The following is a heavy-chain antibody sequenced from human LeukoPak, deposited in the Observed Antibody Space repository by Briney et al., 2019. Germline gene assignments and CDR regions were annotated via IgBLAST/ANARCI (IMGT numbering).Heavy chain of an antibody. D-gene: IGHD3-10*01. CDR3: AGSSITMVSRDWYFDL. J-gene: IGHJ2*01. V-gene: IGHV4-4*07. Sequence: SETLSLTCTASGGSISSYYWSWIRRPAGKGLEWIGRIYTSGSTNYNPSLKSRVTMSVDTSKNQFSLKLSSVTAADTAVYYCAGSSITMVSRDWYFDLWGRGTLVTVSS. CDR2: IYTSGST. CDR1: GGSISSYY.